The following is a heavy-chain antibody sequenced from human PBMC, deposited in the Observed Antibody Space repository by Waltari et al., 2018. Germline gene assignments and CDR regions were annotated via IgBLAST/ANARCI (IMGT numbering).Heavy chain of an antibody. D-gene: IGHD6-19*01. Sequence: QITLKESGPTLVKPTQTLTLTCTFSGFSLSTSGVGVGWIRQPPGKALEWLALIYWNDDKRYSPSLKSRLTITKDTSKNQVVLTMTNMDPVDTATYYCARFSGWGDDMDVWGKGTTVTVSS. V-gene: IGHV2-5*01. CDR3: ARFSGWGDDMDV. J-gene: IGHJ6*03. CDR2: IYWNDDK. CDR1: GFSLSTSGVG.